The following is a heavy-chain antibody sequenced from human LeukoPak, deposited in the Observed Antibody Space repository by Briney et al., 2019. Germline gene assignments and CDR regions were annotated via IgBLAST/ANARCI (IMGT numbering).Heavy chain of an antibody. CDR3: ARAPLPTAHYFDF. V-gene: IGHV4-61*09. CDR1: GDSISAGSFY. Sequence: SETLSLTCTVSGDSISAGSFYWNWIRQPAGKRLEWIGHIHTSDSIHYDPSFKSRVTMSVDTSKNQFSLRLSSVTAADTAVYYCARAPLPTAHYFDFWGPGALVTVSS. CDR2: IHTSDSI. J-gene: IGHJ4*02. D-gene: IGHD5-18*01.